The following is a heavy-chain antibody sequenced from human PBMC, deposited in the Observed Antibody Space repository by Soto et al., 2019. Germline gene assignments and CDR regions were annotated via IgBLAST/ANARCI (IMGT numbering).Heavy chain of an antibody. CDR3: AGLSTRNAFDI. J-gene: IGHJ3*02. CDR2: IYHSVST. D-gene: IGHD1-1*01. V-gene: IGHV4-38-2*01. Sequence: SETLSLTCAVSGYSISSGYYWGWIRQPPGKGLEWIGSIYHSVSTYYNPSLKSRVTISVDTSKNQFSLKLSSVTAADTALHYCAGLSTRNAFDIW. CDR1: GYSISSGYY.